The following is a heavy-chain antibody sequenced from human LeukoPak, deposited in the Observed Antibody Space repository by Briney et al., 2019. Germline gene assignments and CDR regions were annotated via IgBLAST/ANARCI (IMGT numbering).Heavy chain of an antibody. V-gene: IGHV3-30*04. CDR3: ARDGDTAMVFLGFLDY. D-gene: IGHD5-18*01. J-gene: IGHJ4*02. CDR2: ISYDGSNK. Sequence: GGSLRLSCAASGFTFSSYAMHWVRQAPGKGLEWVAVISYDGSNKYYADSVKGRFTISRDNSKNTLYLQMNSLRAEDTAVYYCARDGDTAMVFLGFLDYWGQGTLVTVSS. CDR1: GFTFSSYA.